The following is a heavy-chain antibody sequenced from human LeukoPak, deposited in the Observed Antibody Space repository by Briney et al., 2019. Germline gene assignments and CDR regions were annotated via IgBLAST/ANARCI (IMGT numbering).Heavy chain of an antibody. J-gene: IGHJ5*02. V-gene: IGHV3-21*04. D-gene: IGHD3-10*01. Sequence: PGGSLRLSCAASGFTFSSYSMNWVRQAPGKGLEWVSSISSSSSYIYYADSVKGRFTISRDNSKNTLYLQMNSLRAEDTAVYYCARVMVRGIGRHLNWFDPWGQGTLVTVSS. CDR3: ARVMVRGIGRHLNWFDP. CDR2: ISSSSSYI. CDR1: GFTFSSYS.